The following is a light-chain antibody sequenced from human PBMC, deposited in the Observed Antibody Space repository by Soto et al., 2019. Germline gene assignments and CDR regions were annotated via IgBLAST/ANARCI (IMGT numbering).Light chain of an antibody. J-gene: IGKJ1*01. Sequence: EIVLTQPPGTLSLSPGERATLSCRASQSVSSSYLAWYQQKPGQAPRLLIYGASSRATGIPDRFSGSGSGTDFTLTISRLEPEDFAVYYCQQYGSSRTFGQGTKV. CDR3: QQYGSSRT. CDR1: QSVSSSY. CDR2: GAS. V-gene: IGKV3-20*01.